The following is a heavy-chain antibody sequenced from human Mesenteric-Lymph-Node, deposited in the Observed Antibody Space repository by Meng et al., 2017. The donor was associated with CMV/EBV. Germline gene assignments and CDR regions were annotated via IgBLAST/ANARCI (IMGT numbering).Heavy chain of an antibody. V-gene: IGHV1-18*01. CDR2: ISAYNGNR. CDR3: ARIQYYYDSSGYGPGYYYYYGMDV. D-gene: IGHD3-22*01. Sequence: ASVKVSCKASSYTFTNFGITWVRQAPGQGLEWMGWISAYNGNRNYAQKLQGRVTMTIDTSTSTAYMELRSLRSEDTAVYYCARIQYYYDSSGYGPGYYYYYGMDVWGQGTTVTVSS. J-gene: IGHJ6*02. CDR1: SYTFTNFG.